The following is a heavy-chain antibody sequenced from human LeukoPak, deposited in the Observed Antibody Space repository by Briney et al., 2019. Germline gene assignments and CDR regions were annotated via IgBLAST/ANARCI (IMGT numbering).Heavy chain of an antibody. V-gene: IGHV3-21*01. CDR2: ISTSSTYI. CDR3: ATGKHYYDSSGYYFYYFDY. Sequence: GGSLRLSCAASGFSFSNYNINWVRQAPGKGLEWVSSISTSSTYIFYADSVKGRFTISRDNAKNSLYLQMSSLRADDTAVYYCATGKHYYDSSGYYFYYFDYWGQGTLVTVSS. CDR1: GFSFSNYN. D-gene: IGHD3-22*01. J-gene: IGHJ4*02.